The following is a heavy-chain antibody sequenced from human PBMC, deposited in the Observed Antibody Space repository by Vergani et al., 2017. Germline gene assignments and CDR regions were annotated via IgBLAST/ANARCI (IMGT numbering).Heavy chain of an antibody. D-gene: IGHD1-26*01. J-gene: IGHJ4*02. Sequence: QVQLVQSGAEVKKPGASVKVSCKASGYTFTSYYMHWVRQAPGQGLEWMGGIIPIFGTANYAQKFQGRVTITADKSTSTAYMELSSLRSEDTAVYYCARLVSWELLGEGTYYFDYWGQGTLVTVSS. CDR3: ARLVSWELLGEGTYYFDY. V-gene: IGHV1-69*06. CDR2: IIPIFGTA. CDR1: GYTFTSYY.